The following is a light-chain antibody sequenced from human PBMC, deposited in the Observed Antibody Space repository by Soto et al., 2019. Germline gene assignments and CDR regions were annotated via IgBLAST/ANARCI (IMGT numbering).Light chain of an antibody. V-gene: IGKV1-39*01. CDR3: QQSYSTPMYT. CDR2: AAS. J-gene: IGKJ2*01. CDR1: QSISSY. Sequence: DIQMTQSPSSLSASVGDRVTITCRASQSISSYLNWYQQKPGKAPKLLIYAASSLQSGVPSRFSVSGSGTDFTLPISSLQPEDFATYYCQQSYSTPMYTFGQGTKLEIK.